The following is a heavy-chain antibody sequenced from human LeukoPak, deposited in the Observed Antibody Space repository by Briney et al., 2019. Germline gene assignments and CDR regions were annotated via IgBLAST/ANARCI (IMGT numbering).Heavy chain of an antibody. CDR3: AREGRDGYPTAYFDY. V-gene: IGHV4-39*07. CDR2: IYYSGST. D-gene: IGHD5-24*01. J-gene: IGHJ4*02. Sequence: SETLSLTCTVSGGSISSSSYYWGWIRQPPGKGLEWIGSIYYSGSTYYNPSLKSRVTISVDTSKNQFSLKLSSVTAADTAVYYCAREGRDGYPTAYFDYWGQGTLVTVSS. CDR1: GGSISSSSYY.